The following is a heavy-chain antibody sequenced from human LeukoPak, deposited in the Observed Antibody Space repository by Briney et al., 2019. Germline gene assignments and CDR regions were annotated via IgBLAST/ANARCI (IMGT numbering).Heavy chain of an antibody. CDR2: IYSGDST. D-gene: IGHD3-22*01. Sequence: PGGPLSLSCAASGFPVSSNYMSGARKAPGKGREWVSVIYSGDSTYYADTVQGRFTISRDHSKNTLYLQMNSLRAEDTAVYYCASVSPLYYDSSGYSFWGQGTRVTVSS. J-gene: IGHJ4*02. CDR1: GFPVSSNY. V-gene: IGHV3-53*01. CDR3: ASVSPLYYDSSGYSF.